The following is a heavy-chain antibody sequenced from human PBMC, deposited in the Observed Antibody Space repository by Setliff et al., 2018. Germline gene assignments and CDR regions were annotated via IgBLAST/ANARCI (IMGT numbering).Heavy chain of an antibody. J-gene: IGHJ6*03. CDR2: INTNTGNP. Sequence: ASVKVSCKASKYTFNSYAMNWVRQAPGQGLEWMGWINTNTGNPTYAQGFTGRFVFSLDTSVSTAYLQISSLKAEDTVVYYCARGGDIITIFGVITPDYYYMDVWGTGTTVTVSS. CDR1: KYTFNSYA. D-gene: IGHD3-3*01. V-gene: IGHV7-4-1*02. CDR3: ARGGDIITIFGVITPDYYYMDV.